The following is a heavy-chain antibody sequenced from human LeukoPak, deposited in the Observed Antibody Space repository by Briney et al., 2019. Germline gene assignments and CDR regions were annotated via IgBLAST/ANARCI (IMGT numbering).Heavy chain of an antibody. Sequence: ASVKVSCKASGYTFTSYDINWVRQATGQGLEWMGWMNPNSGNTGYAQKFQGRVTMTRNTSISTAYMELSSLRSEDTAVYYCARKGLWVRGAITSGFGYWGQGTLVTVSS. D-gene: IGHD3-10*01. CDR1: GYTFTSYD. CDR3: ARKGLWVRGAITSGFGY. V-gene: IGHV1-8*01. J-gene: IGHJ4*02. CDR2: MNPNSGNT.